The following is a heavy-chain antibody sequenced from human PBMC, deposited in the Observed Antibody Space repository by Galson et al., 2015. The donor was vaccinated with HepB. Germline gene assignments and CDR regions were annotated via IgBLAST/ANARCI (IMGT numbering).Heavy chain of an antibody. CDR1: GFSLNTSEMC. CDR2: VDWDDDK. CDR3: ALTRIEAAGKQGQFYFNGMDV. Sequence: PALVKPTPTLTLTCTVSGFSLNTSEMCVSWIRQPPGKALEWLARVDWDDDKYYNTSLKTRLNISRDTSKDQVVLRMTNMDPADTATYYRALTRIEAAGKQGQFYFNGMDVWGQGTTVAVSS. J-gene: IGHJ6*02. D-gene: IGHD6-13*01. V-gene: IGHV2-70*11.